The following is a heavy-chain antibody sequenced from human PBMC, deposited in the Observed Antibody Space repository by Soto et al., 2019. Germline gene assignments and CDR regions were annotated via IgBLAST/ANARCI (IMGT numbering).Heavy chain of an antibody. J-gene: IGHJ4*02. CDR1: GDSVSSVGFD. CDR3: ARAPVGLDTISYFDY. CDR2: ISNGGST. D-gene: IGHD3-3*01. V-gene: IGHV4-30-4*01. Sequence: PSETLSLTCTVSGDSVSSVGFDWAWRRRPPGKGREGIGYISNGGSTYYRPSLESRMPMSLDATRNHYSLRLTSVTAADTAVYFCARAPVGLDTISYFDYWGQGKLVTVSS.